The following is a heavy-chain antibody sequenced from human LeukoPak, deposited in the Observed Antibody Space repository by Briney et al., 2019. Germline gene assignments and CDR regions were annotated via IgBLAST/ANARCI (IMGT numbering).Heavy chain of an antibody. D-gene: IGHD5-18*01. CDR3: ATSIRGYTSGFLTPLDY. Sequence: SVKVSCKASGYTFTSYGISWVRQAPGQGLEWMGGIIPVFGTINLAQRFQARVTVTADESTSSAYMELSSLRSEDTAVYYCATSIRGYTSGFLTPLDYWGQGTLVTVSS. J-gene: IGHJ4*02. V-gene: IGHV1-69*13. CDR1: GYTFTSYG. CDR2: IIPVFGTI.